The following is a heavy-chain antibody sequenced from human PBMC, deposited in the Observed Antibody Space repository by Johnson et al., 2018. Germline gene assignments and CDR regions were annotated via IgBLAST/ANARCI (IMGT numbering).Heavy chain of an antibody. V-gene: IGHV1-46*01. J-gene: IGHJ1*01. D-gene: IGHD5-12*01. CDR2: INPRGGST. CDR1: GYTFTSYY. Sequence: QVQLVQSGAEVKKPGASVKVSCKASGYTFTSYYMHWVRQAPGQGLEWMGIINPRGGSTSYAQTFQGRVTMTRDTSTSTGYLELSSLRSEDPAGYSRAREVEMVGGDGNFQHWGQCTLVTVSS. CDR3: AREVEMVGGDGNFQH.